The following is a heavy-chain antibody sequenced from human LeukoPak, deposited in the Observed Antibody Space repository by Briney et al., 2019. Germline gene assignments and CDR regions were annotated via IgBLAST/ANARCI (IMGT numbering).Heavy chain of an antibody. V-gene: IGHV3-53*01. CDR1: GFTFSSYG. J-gene: IGHJ4*02. Sequence: GGSLRLSCAASGFTFSSYGMHWVRQAPGKGLEWVSVIYSGGSTYYADSVKGRFTISRDNSKNTLYLQMNSLRAEDTAVYYCAREGYYDSSGYYDYWGQGTLVTVSS. CDR3: AREGYYDSSGYYDY. D-gene: IGHD3-22*01. CDR2: IYSGGST.